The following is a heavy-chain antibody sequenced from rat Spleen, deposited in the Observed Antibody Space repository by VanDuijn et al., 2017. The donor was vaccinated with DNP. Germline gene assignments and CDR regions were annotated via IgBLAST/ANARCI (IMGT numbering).Heavy chain of an antibody. V-gene: IGHV5-22*01. CDR2: INYEGSTT. J-gene: IGHJ3*01. Sequence: EVQLVESGGGLVQPGRSLKLSCAASGFTFSDYYMAWVRQTPKKALEWVASINYEGSTTHYGDSVKGRFTISRDNAKSTLYLQMTSLRSEDTATYYCARPRYGYQALFAYWGQGTLVTVSS. D-gene: IGHD1-4*01. CDR1: GFTFSDYY. CDR3: ARPRYGYQALFAY.